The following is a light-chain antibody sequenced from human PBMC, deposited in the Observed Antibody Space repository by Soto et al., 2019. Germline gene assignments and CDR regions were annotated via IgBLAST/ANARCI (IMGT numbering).Light chain of an antibody. V-gene: IGKV4-1*01. J-gene: IGKJ1*01. CDR2: WAS. Sequence: DVVLTQSPDSLAVSLGERATINCKSSQSVLYSSNNMNYLAWYQQKAGQPPKLLIYWASTRESGVPDRFGGSGSGTEFTLTISSLQAEDVAVYYCQQCYSTPWTFGQGTKVDIK. CDR3: QQCYSTPWT. CDR1: QSVLYSSNNMNY.